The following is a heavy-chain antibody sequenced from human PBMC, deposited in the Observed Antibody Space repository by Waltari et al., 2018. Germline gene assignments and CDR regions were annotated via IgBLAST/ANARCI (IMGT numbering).Heavy chain of an antibody. Sequence: QVQLQQWGAGLLKPSETLSLTCAVYGGSFSGYYWSWIRQPPGKGLEWIGEINHSGSTNSNPSLTSRVTISVDTSKNQFSLKLSSVTAADTAVYYCARMLVGIRSPFDYWGQGTLVIVSS. CDR2: INHSGST. V-gene: IGHV4-34*01. D-gene: IGHD1-26*01. CDR3: ARMLVGIRSPFDY. J-gene: IGHJ4*02. CDR1: GGSFSGYY.